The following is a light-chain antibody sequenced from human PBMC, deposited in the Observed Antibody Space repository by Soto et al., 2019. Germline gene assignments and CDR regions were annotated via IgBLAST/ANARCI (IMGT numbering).Light chain of an antibody. CDR1: QNITTH. Sequence: DSQMTQSPASLSASVGDRVTITCRASQNITTHLNWYQQSPGKAPILLTYGAIGLQSGVPPRISGGGSGTDFTLTFSSLQPEDFATYYCQQSYSIPYTFGQGTKVDIK. J-gene: IGKJ2*01. V-gene: IGKV1-39*01. CDR3: QQSYSIPYT. CDR2: GAI.